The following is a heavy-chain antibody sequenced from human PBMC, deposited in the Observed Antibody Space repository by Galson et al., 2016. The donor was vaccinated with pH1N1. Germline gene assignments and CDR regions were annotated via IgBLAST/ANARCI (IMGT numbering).Heavy chain of an antibody. CDR1: GGTFNNDP. CDR3: ARGQASVSTSYYYGMDV. D-gene: IGHD4-11*01. CDR2: IIPIFGTA. Sequence: SVKVSCKASGGTFNNDPIIWLRRAPGHGLEWVGRIIPIFGTANYAQKFQGRVTITADKSTSTAYMELSSLRSEDTAVYYCARGQASVSTSYYYGMDVWGQGTTVTVSS. V-gene: IGHV1-69*06. J-gene: IGHJ6*02.